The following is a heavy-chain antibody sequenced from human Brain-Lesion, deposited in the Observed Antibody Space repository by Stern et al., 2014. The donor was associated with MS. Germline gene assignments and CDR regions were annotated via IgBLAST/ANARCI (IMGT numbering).Heavy chain of an antibody. CDR2: IYYTGSA. J-gene: IGHJ4*02. V-gene: IGHV4-31*03. CDR1: GGSINSGGYY. D-gene: IGHD3-22*01. Sequence: QVQLVQSGPGLVKPSQTLPLTCTVSGGSINSGGYYWSWIRQYPGNGLEWIGYIYYTGSAYYDPSLKSRLSMSIDTSKNQFSLNLNSVTAADTAVYYCARGARYSDSSGYYFYFDYWGQGTLVTVSS. CDR3: ARGARYSDSSGYYFYFDY.